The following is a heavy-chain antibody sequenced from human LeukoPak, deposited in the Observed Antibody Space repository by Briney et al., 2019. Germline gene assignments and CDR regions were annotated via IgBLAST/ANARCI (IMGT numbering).Heavy chain of an antibody. Sequence: GGSLRLSCAASGFTFSGHWMSWVRQAPGKGLEWVANINQGGSNRYYVDSVKGRFTISRDNANNLLYPQMNSLRGEDTAVYYCTRDRSRAEDDWGQGTLVTVSS. CDR2: INQGGSNR. CDR3: TRDRSRAEDD. J-gene: IGHJ4*02. CDR1: GFTFSGHW. D-gene: IGHD1-14*01. V-gene: IGHV3-7*01.